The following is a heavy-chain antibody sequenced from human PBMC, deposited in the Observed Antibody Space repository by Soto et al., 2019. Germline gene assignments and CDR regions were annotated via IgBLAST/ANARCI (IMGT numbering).Heavy chain of an antibody. CDR1: GYTFTSYG. CDR3: AREDCSSTSCYTRLWFDP. J-gene: IGHJ5*02. V-gene: IGHV1-18*04. Sequence: ASVKVSCKASGYTFTSYGISWVRQAPGQGLEWMGGISAYNGNTNYAQKLQGRVTMTTDTSTSTAYMELRSLRSDDTAVYYCAREDCSSTSCYTRLWFDPWGQGTLVTVSS. D-gene: IGHD2-2*02. CDR2: ISAYNGNT.